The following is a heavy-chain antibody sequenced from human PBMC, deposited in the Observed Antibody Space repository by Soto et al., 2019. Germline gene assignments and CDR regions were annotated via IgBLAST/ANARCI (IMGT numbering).Heavy chain of an antibody. CDR3: AREPYGDSQYFDY. D-gene: IGHD2-21*02. V-gene: IGHV3-30*04. Sequence: QVQLVESGGGMVQPGTSLRLSCAASGFTFNSLSLHWVRQRPDKGLEWVAVISHDGRVTFYADFLKGQFTVSRHNSKNTIYLQVNTLRAEDTAVYYCAREPYGDSQYFDYWGQGTLVTVSS. CDR1: GFTFNSLS. J-gene: IGHJ4*02. CDR2: ISHDGRVT.